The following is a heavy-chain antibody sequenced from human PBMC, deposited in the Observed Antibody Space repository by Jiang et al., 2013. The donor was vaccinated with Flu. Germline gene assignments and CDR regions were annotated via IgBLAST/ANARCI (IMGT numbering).Heavy chain of an antibody. D-gene: IGHD3-22*01. V-gene: IGHV1-69*06. J-gene: IGHJ4*02. CDR1: GVSFSSSG. CDR2: ITPMYGTA. Sequence: SGAEVKKPGSSVKVSCKASGVSFSSSGFSWVRQAPGQGLDWMGGITPMYGTANYAQKFRGRVTITADKSTTTAYMELSSLTSEDTAVYYCARNTSYYDGSGYYSPNFFDYWGQGTLVTVSS. CDR3: ARNTSYYDGSGYYSPNFFDY.